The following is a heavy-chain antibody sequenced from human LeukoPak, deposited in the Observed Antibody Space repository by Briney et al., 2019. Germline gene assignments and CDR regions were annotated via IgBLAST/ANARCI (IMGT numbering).Heavy chain of an antibody. CDR3: ASFADSSGYNAFDI. Sequence: SQTLSLTCAISGDSVSSNSAAWNWIRQSPSRGLEWLGRTYYRSKWYNDYAVSVKSRITINPDTSKNQFSLQLNSVTPEDTAVCYCASFADSSGYNAFDIWGQGTMVTVSS. J-gene: IGHJ3*02. CDR1: GDSVSSNSAA. D-gene: IGHD3-22*01. V-gene: IGHV6-1*01. CDR2: TYYRSKWYN.